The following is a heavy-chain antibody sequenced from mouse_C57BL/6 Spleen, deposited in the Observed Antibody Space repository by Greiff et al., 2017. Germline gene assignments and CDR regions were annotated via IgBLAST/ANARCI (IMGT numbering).Heavy chain of an antibody. Sequence: EVQVVESEGGLVQPGSSMKLSCTASGFTFSDYYMAWVRQVPEKGLEWVANINYDGSSTYYLDSLKSRFIISRDNAKNILYLQMSSLRSADTDTYVYARPTMEYDWYFGVWGTGPTVTVSS. CDR1: GFTFSDYY. D-gene: IGHD1-1*02. J-gene: IGHJ1*03. CDR3: ARPTMEYDWYFGV. V-gene: IGHV5-16*01. CDR2: INYDGSST.